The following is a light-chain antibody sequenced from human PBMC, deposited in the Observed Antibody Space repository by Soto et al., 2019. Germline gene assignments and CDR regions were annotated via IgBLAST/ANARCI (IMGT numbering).Light chain of an antibody. CDR3: QQGYSTPWT. CDR1: QSISSY. J-gene: IGKJ1*01. Sequence: DIHMTQSPSSLSASVLDIVTFTFLASQSISSYLHWYQQKPGKAPKLLIYAASNLQSGVPSRFSASGSGADFTLTLNSLQPEDFATYYCQQGYSTPWTFGQGTKVDIK. CDR2: AAS. V-gene: IGKV1-39*01.